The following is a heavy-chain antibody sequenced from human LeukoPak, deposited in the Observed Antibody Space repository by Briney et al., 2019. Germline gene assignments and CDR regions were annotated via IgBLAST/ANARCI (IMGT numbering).Heavy chain of an antibody. V-gene: IGHV3-33*01. J-gene: IGHJ5*02. Sequence: GRSLRLSCATSGFTFSTYGIHWVRQAPGKGLEWVAAIWPDGSYKYYADSVKGRFTISRDNSKNTVYLQMNTLRDEDTAVYYCARGYGDWFDPWGQGTLVTVSS. D-gene: IGHD4-17*01. CDR2: IWPDGSYK. CDR1: GFTFSTYG. CDR3: ARGYGDWFDP.